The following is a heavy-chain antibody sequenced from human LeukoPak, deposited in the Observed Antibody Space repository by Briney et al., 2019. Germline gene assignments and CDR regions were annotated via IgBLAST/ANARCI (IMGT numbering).Heavy chain of an antibody. J-gene: IGHJ4*02. CDR3: ARDGVVVAAPDY. V-gene: IGHV3-21*01. Sequence: GGSLRLSCAASGFTFSSYSMNWVRQAPGKGLEWVSSISSSSYIYYADSVKGRFTISRDNAKNSLDLQMNSLRAEDTAVYYCARDGVVVAAPDYWGQGTLVTVSS. D-gene: IGHD2-15*01. CDR1: GFTFSSYS. CDR2: ISSSSYI.